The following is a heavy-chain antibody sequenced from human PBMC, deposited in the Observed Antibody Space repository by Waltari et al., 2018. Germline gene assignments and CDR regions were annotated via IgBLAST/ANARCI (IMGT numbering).Heavy chain of an antibody. Sequence: QVQLQQSGPGLVKPSQTLSLTCAISGDSVSSNSAAWNWIRQSPSRGLEWLGRTYCRAKWYKGEAVSVKSRITINPDTSKNQFSLQLNSVTPEDTAVYYCARDGWVIAVAAKHGMDVWGQGTTVTVSS. D-gene: IGHD6-19*01. CDR1: GDSVSSNSAA. CDR2: TYCRAKWYK. J-gene: IGHJ6*02. V-gene: IGHV6-1*01. CDR3: ARDGWVIAVAAKHGMDV.